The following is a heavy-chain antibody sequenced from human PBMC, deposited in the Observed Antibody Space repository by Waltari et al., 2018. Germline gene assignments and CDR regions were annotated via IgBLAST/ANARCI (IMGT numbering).Heavy chain of an antibody. J-gene: IGHJ4*02. Sequence: QVQLQESGPGLVQPSPTLSLTCTVPGGSIRRGDYYWSWIRQPPGKGLEWIGYIYYSGSTYYNPSLKSRVTISVDTSKNQFSLKLSSVTAADTAVYYCARGRYYGSGSYYPIPFDYWGQGTLVTVSS. D-gene: IGHD3-10*01. CDR2: IYYSGST. V-gene: IGHV4-30-4*08. CDR1: GGSIRRGDYY. CDR3: ARGRYYGSGSYYPIPFDY.